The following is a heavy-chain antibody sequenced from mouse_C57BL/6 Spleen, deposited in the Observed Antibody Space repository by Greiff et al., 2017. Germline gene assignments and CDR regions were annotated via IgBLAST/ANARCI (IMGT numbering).Heavy chain of an antibody. CDR2: INPNNGGT. CDR3: ARWLGAY. CDR1: GYTFTDYY. J-gene: IGHJ3*01. D-gene: IGHD2-2*01. V-gene: IGHV1-26*01. Sequence: VQLQQSGPELVKPGASVKISCKASGYTFTDYYMNWVKQSHGKSLEWIGDINPNNGGTSYNQKFKGKATLTVDKSSSTAYMELRSLTSEDSAGYYCARWLGAYWGQGTLVTVSA.